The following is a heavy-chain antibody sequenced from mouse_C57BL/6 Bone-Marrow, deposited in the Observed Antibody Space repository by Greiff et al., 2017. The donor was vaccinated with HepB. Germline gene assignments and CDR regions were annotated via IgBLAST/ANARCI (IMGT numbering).Heavy chain of an antibody. Sequence: EVQGVESGGGLVKPGGSLKLSCAASGFTFSDYGMHWVRQAPEKGLEWVAYISSGSSTIYYADTVKGRFTISRDNAKNTLFPQMTSLRSEDTAMYYCARQGYYGAMDYWGQGTSVTVSS. CDR3: ARQGYYGAMDY. V-gene: IGHV5-17*01. CDR1: GFTFSDYG. D-gene: IGHD1-2*01. J-gene: IGHJ4*01. CDR2: ISSGSSTI.